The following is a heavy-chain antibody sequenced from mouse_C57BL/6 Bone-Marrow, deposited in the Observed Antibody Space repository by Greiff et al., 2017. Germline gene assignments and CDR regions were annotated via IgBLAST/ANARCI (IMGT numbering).Heavy chain of an antibody. J-gene: IGHJ3*01. CDR1: GFNIKDDY. V-gene: IGHV14-4*01. D-gene: IGHD1-1*01. Sequence: EVQLQQSGAELVRPGASVKLSCTASGFNIKDDYMHWVKQRPEQGLEWIGWIDPENGDTAYASKFQGKATITADTSSNTAYLQLSSLTSEDTAVYYFTTDYGSSFAYWGQGTLVTVSA. CDR3: TTDYGSSFAY. CDR2: IDPENGDT.